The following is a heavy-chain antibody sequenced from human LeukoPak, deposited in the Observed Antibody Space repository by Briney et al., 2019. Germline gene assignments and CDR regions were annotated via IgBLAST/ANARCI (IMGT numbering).Heavy chain of an antibody. V-gene: IGHV4-59*01. D-gene: IGHD3-16*02. CDR2: IYYSGST. J-gene: IGHJ4*02. Sequence: SETLSLTCTVSGGSISSYYWSWIRQPPGKGLEWIGYIYYSGSTNYNPSLKSRVTISVDTSKNQFSLKLSSVTAADTAVYYCARSPCDYVWGSYRCIFDYWGQGTLVTVSS. CDR3: ARSPCDYVWGSYRCIFDY. CDR1: GGSISSYY.